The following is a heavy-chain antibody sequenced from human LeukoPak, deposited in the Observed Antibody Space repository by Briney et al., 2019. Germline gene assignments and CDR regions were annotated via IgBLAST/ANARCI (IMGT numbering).Heavy chain of an antibody. J-gene: IGHJ4*02. CDR2: ISSSSTYI. CDR3: AKDGAWLRFDD. D-gene: IGHD5-12*01. Sequence: RGSLRLSCAASGFTFSIYSMNWVRQAPGKGLQWVSSISSSSTYIYYADSVKGRFTISRDDSKNTLYLQMKNLRAEDTAVYYCAKDGAWLRFDDWGQGILVSVSS. CDR1: GFTFSIYS. V-gene: IGHV3-21*04.